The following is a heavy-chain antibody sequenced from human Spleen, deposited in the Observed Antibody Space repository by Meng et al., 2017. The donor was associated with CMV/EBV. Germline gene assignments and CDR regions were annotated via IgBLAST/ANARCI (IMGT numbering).Heavy chain of an antibody. CDR3: ARENSSSVGFDY. D-gene: IGHD6-6*01. V-gene: IGHV4-31*03. J-gene: IGHJ4*02. Sequence: CTDSGGSISSCGYYWSWIRQHPGKGLEWIGYIYYSGSTYYNPSLKSRVTISVDTSKNQFSLKLSSVTAADTAVYYCARENSSSVGFDYWGQGTLVTVSS. CDR2: IYYSGST. CDR1: GGSISSCGYY.